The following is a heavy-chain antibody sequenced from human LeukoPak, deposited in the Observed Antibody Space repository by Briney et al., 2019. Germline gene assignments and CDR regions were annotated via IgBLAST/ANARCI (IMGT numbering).Heavy chain of an antibody. D-gene: IGHD3-3*01. CDR1: GGSISSYY. V-gene: IGHV4-4*07. J-gene: IGHJ4*02. Sequence: SETLSLTCTVSGGSISSYYWSWIRQPAGKGLEWIGRIYTSGSTNYNASLKSRVSMSVDTSKNQFSLKLVSVTAADTAVYYCARGGLQLRSRDLGSYFDYWGQGTLVTVSS. CDR3: ARGGLQLRSRDLGSYFDY. CDR2: IYTSGST.